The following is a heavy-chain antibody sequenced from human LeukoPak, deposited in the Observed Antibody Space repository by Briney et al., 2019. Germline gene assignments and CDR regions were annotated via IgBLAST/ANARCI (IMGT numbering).Heavy chain of an antibody. V-gene: IGHV3-48*01. CDR1: GFTFSSYS. CDR2: ISSSSSTI. J-gene: IGHJ3*02. D-gene: IGHD2-2*01. CDR3: ARVPSTILRASDI. Sequence: GGSLRLSCAASGFTFSSYSMNWVRQAPGKGLEWVSYISSSSSTIYYADSVKGRFTISRDNDKNSLYLQMNSLRAEDTAVYYCARVPSTILRASDIWGQGTMVTVSS.